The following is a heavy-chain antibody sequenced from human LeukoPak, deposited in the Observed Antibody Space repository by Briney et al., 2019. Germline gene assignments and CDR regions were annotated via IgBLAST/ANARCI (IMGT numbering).Heavy chain of an antibody. J-gene: IGHJ4*02. CDR1: GFTFNNYA. V-gene: IGHV3-23*01. D-gene: IGHD3-3*01. CDR3: AKVAGYYHFWNAEGSDY. CDR2: ISGSGGAT. Sequence: GGPLRLSCAASGFTFNNYAMSWVRQAPGKGLEWVSGISGSGGATYYADSVKGRFTISRDNSKNTMYLQMNSLRAEDTAIYYCAKVAGYYHFWNAEGSDYWGQGTLVTVSS.